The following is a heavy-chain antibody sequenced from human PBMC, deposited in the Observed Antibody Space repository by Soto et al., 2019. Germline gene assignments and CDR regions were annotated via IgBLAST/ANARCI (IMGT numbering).Heavy chain of an antibody. CDR1: GGTFSSYA. Sequence: QVQLEQSGAEVKKPGSSVKVSCKASGGTFSSYAISWVRQAPGQGLEWMGGIIPISGTANYAQKVQGRVTITADESTSTADMELSSLRSEDTAVYYCARSQGSSTSLEIYYYYYYGMEVWGQGTTVTVSS. CDR2: IIPISGTA. D-gene: IGHD2-2*01. V-gene: IGHV1-69*01. J-gene: IGHJ6*02. CDR3: ARSQGSSTSLEIYYYYYYGMEV.